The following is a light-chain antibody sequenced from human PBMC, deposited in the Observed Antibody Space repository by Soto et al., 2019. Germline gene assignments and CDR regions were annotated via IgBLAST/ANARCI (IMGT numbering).Light chain of an antibody. V-gene: IGKV1-5*03. CDR3: QQYNSYSPT. J-gene: IGKJ1*01. CDR1: QSISTW. Sequence: DIQMTQSPSTLSASVGDSVTITCRASQSISTWLAWYQQEPGKAPKXLIHKASSLQSGVPSRFSGSGSGTDFTLTISSLHPDDCATYECQQYNSYSPTFGQGTKVDIK. CDR2: KAS.